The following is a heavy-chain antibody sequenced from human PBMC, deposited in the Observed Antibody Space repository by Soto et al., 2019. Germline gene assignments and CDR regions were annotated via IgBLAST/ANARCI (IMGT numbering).Heavy chain of an antibody. CDR1: GFTFSTYG. CDR2: ISYDGSNK. D-gene: IGHD6-25*01. J-gene: IGHJ6*02. V-gene: IGHV3-30*18. Sequence: QVQLVESGGGVVQPGRSLRLSCAASGFTFSTYGMHWVRQAPGKGLEWVAVISYDGSNKYYADSVKGRFTISRDNSKNTLDLQMNSLRPEDTAVYYCAKGLLRPGRAYGMDVWGQGTTVTVSS. CDR3: AKGLLRPGRAYGMDV.